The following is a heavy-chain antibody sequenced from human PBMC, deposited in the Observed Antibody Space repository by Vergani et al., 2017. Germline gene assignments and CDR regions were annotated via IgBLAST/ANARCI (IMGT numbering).Heavy chain of an antibody. J-gene: IGHJ5*02. CDR1: GGTFSSYA. V-gene: IGHV1-69*01. CDR2: IIPIFGTA. CDR3: ASAPYYYDSSGYPWFDP. D-gene: IGHD3-22*01. Sequence: QVQLVQSGAEVKKPGSSVKVSCKASGGTFSSYAISWVRQAPGQGLEWMGGIIPIFGTANYAQKFQGRVTITADESTSTAYMELSSLRSEDTAVYYCASAPYYYDSSGYPWFDPWGQGTLVTVSS.